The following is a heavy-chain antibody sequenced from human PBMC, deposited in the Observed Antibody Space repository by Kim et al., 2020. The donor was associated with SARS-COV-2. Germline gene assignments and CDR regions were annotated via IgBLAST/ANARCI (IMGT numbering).Heavy chain of an antibody. CDR1: GGSISSGSYY. Sequence: SETLSLTCTVSGGSISSGSYYWSWIRQHPGKGLEWIGYIYYSGSTYYNPSLKSRVTISRDTSKNQFSLELSSVTAADTAVYYCARGGHGGSSVNFDYWGQGTLVTVSS. CDR3: ARGGHGGSSVNFDY. D-gene: IGHD6-13*01. CDR2: IYYSGST. J-gene: IGHJ4*02. V-gene: IGHV4-31*03.